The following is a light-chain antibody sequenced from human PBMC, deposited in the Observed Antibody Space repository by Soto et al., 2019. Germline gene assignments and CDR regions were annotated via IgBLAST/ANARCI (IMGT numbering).Light chain of an antibody. CDR2: GTS. CDR3: QQFGNSPWT. Sequence: VFSQAPGRLSLSPGEGATPSCRASQSVPSTYFAWYQQKSGQPPRLLISGTSNRATGIPDRFSGSGSGRDFTLTISRLEPEDFAVYFCQQFGNSPWTFGQGTKVDIK. J-gene: IGKJ1*01. CDR1: QSVPSTY. V-gene: IGKV3-20*01.